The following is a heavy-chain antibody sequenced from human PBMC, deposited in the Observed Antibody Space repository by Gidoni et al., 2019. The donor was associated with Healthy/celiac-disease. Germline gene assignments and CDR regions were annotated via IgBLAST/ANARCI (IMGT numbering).Heavy chain of an antibody. Sequence: HVQLQQSSAGLLKPSDTLSLPCAVYGGSFSGYYWSWIRQPPGKGLEWIGEINHSGSTNYNPSRKSRVTISVDTSKNQFALKLSSGTAADTAVYYCARGRGYSSTSWFDPWGQGTLVTVSS. CDR1: GGSFSGYY. CDR2: INHSGST. D-gene: IGHD6-13*01. CDR3: ARGRGYSSTSWFDP. V-gene: IGHV4-34*01. J-gene: IGHJ5*02.